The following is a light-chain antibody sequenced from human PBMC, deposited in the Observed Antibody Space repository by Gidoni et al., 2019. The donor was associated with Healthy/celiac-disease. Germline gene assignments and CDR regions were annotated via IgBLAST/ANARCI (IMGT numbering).Light chain of an antibody. CDR2: AAS. J-gene: IGKJ5*01. CDR1: QGISSY. Sequence: DIQLPQSPSFLSASVGDRVTITCRASQGISSYLAWYQQKPGKAPKLLIYAASTLQSGVTSRFSDSGSGTEFTLTISSLQPEDFATYYCQQLNSYLITFGQGTRLEIK. V-gene: IGKV1-9*01. CDR3: QQLNSYLIT.